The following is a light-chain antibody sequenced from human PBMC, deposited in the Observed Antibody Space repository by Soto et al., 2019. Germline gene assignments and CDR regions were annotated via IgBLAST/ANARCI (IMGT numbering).Light chain of an antibody. CDR3: AAWDDSLNGLV. J-gene: IGLJ1*01. V-gene: IGLV1-44*01. CDR2: NNN. CDR1: SSNIGSNT. Sequence: QSVLTHPPSASGTPGQRVTISCSGSSSNIGSNTVNWYQQLPGTAPKLLIYNNNQRPSGVPDRFSGSKSGTSASLAISGLQSEDDADYYCAAWDDSLNGLVFGTGTKLTVL.